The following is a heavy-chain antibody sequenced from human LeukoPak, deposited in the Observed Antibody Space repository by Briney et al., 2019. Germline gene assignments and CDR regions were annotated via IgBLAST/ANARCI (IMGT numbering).Heavy chain of an antibody. D-gene: IGHD3-10*01. CDR3: TSKNYYGSGSSSPPHFDY. V-gene: IGHV3-21*01. J-gene: IGHJ4*02. CDR1: GFTFSSHS. Sequence: PGGSLRLSFAASGFTFSSHSLNWVRQAPGKGVEWVSSICSSSMYIYYADSVKGRFTISRDNAKNSLYLQMNSLREDDTAVYDCTSKNYYGSGSSSPPHFDYWGQGTLVTVSS. CDR2: ICSSSMYI.